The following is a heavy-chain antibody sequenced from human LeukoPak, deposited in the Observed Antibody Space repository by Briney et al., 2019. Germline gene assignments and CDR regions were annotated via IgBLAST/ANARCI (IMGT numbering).Heavy chain of an antibody. J-gene: IGHJ4*02. CDR3: ARHSQHSRDLGSARNFDY. CDR2: IHYSGST. CDR1: GGSISTYY. V-gene: IGHV4-59*08. D-gene: IGHD7-27*01. Sequence: SETLSPTCTVSGGSISTYYWSWIRQPPGKGLEWIGYIHYSGSTNYNPSLKSRVTISVDTSKNLFSLRLTSVTAADTAVYYCARHSQHSRDLGSARNFDYWGQGTLVTVSS.